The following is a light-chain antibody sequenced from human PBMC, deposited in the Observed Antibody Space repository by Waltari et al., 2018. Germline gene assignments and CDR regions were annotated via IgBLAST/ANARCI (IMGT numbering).Light chain of an antibody. J-gene: IGKJ1*01. V-gene: IGKV3D-15*01. CDR2: DAS. CDR3: QQYNHWQWT. CDR1: QTINNN. Sequence: VLTQSPATLSVSLGARATLSCRPSQTINNNLAWYQLKPGQAPRLLIYDASTRATGIPARCSGSGSGTEFALTISGLQSEDFAIYYCQQYNHWQWTFGQGTRVDIK.